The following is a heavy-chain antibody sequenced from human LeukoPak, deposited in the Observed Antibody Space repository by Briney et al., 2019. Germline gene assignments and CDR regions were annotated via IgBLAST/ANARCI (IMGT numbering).Heavy chain of an antibody. J-gene: IGHJ4*02. CDR1: GGSISSSSYY. D-gene: IGHD1-26*01. CDR2: SYYSGST. V-gene: IGHV4-39*01. CDR3: ARHPQSASVGALGN. Sequence: PSETLSLTCTVSGGSISSSSYYWGWIRQPPGKGLEWIGSSYYSGSTYYNPSLKSRVTISVDTSKNQFSLKLSSVTAADTAVYYCARHPQSASVGALGNWGQGTLVTVSS.